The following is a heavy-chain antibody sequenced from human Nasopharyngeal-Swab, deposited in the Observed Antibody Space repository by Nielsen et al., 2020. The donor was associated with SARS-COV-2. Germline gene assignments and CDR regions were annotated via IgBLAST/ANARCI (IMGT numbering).Heavy chain of an antibody. CDR2: INPNGGAT. J-gene: IGHJ4*02. CDR1: GYTFTGYY. Sequence: ASVKVSCKASGYTFTGYYMHWVRQAPGQGLEWMGRINPNGGATNYAQKFQDRVTMTRDTSINTAYMELSSLRSDDTAVYYCARAEQSRTNFDYWGQGVLVTVSS. V-gene: IGHV1-2*06. CDR3: ARAEQSRTNFDY. D-gene: IGHD1/OR15-1a*01.